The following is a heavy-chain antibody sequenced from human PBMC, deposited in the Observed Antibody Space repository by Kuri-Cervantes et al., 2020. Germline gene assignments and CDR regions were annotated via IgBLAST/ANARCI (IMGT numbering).Heavy chain of an antibody. CDR2: ISGSSSTI. J-gene: IGHJ4*02. Sequence: GGSLRLSCAASGFTFSNYYMNWVRQAPGKGLEWVSSISGSSSTIHYADSVKGRFTISRDNAKNSLYLQMNSLRAEDTAVYYCAKDGWFGDLGDWGQGTLVTVSS. D-gene: IGHD3-10*01. CDR1: GFTFSNYY. V-gene: IGHV3-48*01. CDR3: AKDGWFGDLGD.